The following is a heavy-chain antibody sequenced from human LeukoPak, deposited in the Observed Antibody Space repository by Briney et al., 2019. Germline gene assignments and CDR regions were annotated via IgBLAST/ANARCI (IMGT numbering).Heavy chain of an antibody. CDR1: GGSISSSGYY. D-gene: IGHD1-7*01. CDR3: AIERITGTTYTAGFFDY. CDR2: IYYSGST. J-gene: IGHJ4*02. Sequence: SETLSLTCTVSGGSISSSGYYWGWIRQPPGKGLEWIGSIYYSGSTYYNPSLKSRVTISVDTSKNQFSLKLSSVTAADTAVYYCAIERITGTTYTAGFFDYWGQGTLVTVSS. V-gene: IGHV4-39*01.